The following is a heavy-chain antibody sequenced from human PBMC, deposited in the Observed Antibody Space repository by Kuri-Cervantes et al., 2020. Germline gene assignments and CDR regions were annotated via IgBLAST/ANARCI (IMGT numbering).Heavy chain of an antibody. V-gene: IGHV4-30-4*01. J-gene: IGHJ5*02. Sequence: SETLSLTCTVSGGSISSGFYYWSWIRQPPGKGLEWIGYIYYSGSTYYNPSLKSRVTISVDTSKNQFSLKLSSVTAADTAVYYCARANGYSSSWGFDPWGQGTLVTVSS. CDR3: ARANGYSSSWGFDP. D-gene: IGHD6-13*01. CDR2: IYYSGST. CDR1: GGSISSGFYY.